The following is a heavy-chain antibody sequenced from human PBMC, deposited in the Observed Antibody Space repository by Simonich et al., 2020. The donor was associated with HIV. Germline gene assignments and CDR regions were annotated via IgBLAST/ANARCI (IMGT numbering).Heavy chain of an antibody. CDR2: IYHSGSS. D-gene: IGHD6-19*01. Sequence: QVQLQESGPGLVRPSETLSLTCAVSGYSISSGYFWGWIRQPPGKGLEWIGNIYHSGSSYYNPSLKSRVTVSVDTSKNQFSLRLTSLTAADTAVYYCARRGRIAVTGYYFDYWGQGTLVTVSS. J-gene: IGHJ4*02. V-gene: IGHV4-38-2*01. CDR1: GYSISSGYF. CDR3: ARRGRIAVTGYYFDY.